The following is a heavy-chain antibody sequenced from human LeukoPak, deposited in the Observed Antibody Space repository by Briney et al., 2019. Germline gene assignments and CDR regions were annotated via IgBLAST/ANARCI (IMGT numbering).Heavy chain of an antibody. V-gene: IGHV3-11*01. D-gene: IGHD3-3*01. Sequence: PGGSLRLSCAASGFTFSDYYMSWIRQAPGKGLEWVSYISSSGSTIYYADSVKGRFTISRDNAKNSLYLQMNSLRAEDTAVYYCASHYDFWSNKKRLVGDYWGQGTLVTVSS. CDR3: ASHYDFWSNKKRLVGDY. CDR2: ISSSGSTI. J-gene: IGHJ4*02. CDR1: GFTFSDYY.